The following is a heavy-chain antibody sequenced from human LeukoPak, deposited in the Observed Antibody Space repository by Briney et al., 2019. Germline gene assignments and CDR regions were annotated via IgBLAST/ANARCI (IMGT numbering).Heavy chain of an antibody. Sequence: GGSLRLSCAASGFTFSSYEMNWVRQAPGKGLEWVSYISSSGSTIYYADSVKGRFTISRDNSKNTLYLQMNSLRAEDTAVYYCAKDGGGYYPYYYYYMDVWGKGTTVTISS. CDR1: GFTFSSYE. CDR2: ISSSGSTI. J-gene: IGHJ6*03. D-gene: IGHD3-22*01. CDR3: AKDGGGYYPYYYYYMDV. V-gene: IGHV3-48*03.